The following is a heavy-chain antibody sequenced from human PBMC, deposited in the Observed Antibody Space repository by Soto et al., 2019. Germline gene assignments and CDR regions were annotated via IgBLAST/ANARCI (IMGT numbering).Heavy chain of an antibody. J-gene: IGHJ3*02. D-gene: IGHD6-6*01. CDR3: ARVFSARPSIVAFDI. CDR2: IYHSGST. V-gene: IGHV4-30-2*01. Sequence: TSETLSLTCAVSGGSISSGGYSWSWIRQPPGKGLEWIGYIYHSGSTYYNPSLKSRVTISVYRSKNQFSLKLSSVTAADTAVYYCARVFSARPSIVAFDIWGQGTMVTVSS. CDR1: GGSISSGGYS.